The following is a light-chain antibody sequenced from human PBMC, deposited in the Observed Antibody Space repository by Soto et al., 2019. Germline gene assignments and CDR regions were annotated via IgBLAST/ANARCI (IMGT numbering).Light chain of an antibody. CDR2: QAS. J-gene: IGKJ1*01. CDR1: QSMGRL. V-gene: IGKV1-5*03. CDR3: LQDYNYPWT. Sequence: DIQMTQSPSTLSASVGDRVTGTCRASQSMGRLLAWYHHQPGKPPKLLIYQASSLEGGVPSRFSGSGYGTDFTLTISSLQPEDFATYYCLQDYNYPWTFGQGTKVDI.